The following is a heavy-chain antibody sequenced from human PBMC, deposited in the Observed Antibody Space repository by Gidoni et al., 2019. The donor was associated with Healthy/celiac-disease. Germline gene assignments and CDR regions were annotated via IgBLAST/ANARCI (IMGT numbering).Heavy chain of an antibody. CDR2: IIPIFGTA. D-gene: IGHD3-16*01. J-gene: IGHJ6*02. CDR1: RGTFSSYA. CDR3: SSCIMITFGGVIESYYYYGMDV. Sequence: QVQLVQSGAEVKKPGSSVKVSCKASRGTFSSYAISWVRQAPGQGLEWMGGIIPIFGTANYAQKFQGRVTITADESTSTAYMELSSLRSEDTAVYYCSSCIMITFGGVIESYYYYGMDVWGQGTTVTVSS. V-gene: IGHV1-69*01.